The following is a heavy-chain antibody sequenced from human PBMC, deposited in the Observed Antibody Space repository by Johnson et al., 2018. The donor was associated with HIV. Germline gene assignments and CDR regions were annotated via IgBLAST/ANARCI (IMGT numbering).Heavy chain of an antibody. V-gene: IGHV3-11*01. CDR2: IRTDGSST. CDR3: ARGLRVGAIDAFDI. CDR1: GFTFSDYY. Sequence: QVQLVESGGGLVTPGGSVKLSCQGSGFTFSDYYMTWIRQAPGKGLEWVSYIRTDGSSTYYADAVKGRCTFVRDNAKNSLYLQMKSLRAEDTAVYYCARGLRVGAIDAFDIWGQGTTVTVSS. D-gene: IGHD1-26*01. J-gene: IGHJ3*02.